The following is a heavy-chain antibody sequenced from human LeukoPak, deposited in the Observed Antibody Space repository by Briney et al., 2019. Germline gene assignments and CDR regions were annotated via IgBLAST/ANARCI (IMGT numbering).Heavy chain of an antibody. J-gene: IGHJ4*02. V-gene: IGHV1-8*03. D-gene: IGHD3-22*01. CDR3: AKDVQMTGNAYYNYFDY. Sequence: ASVKVSCKASGYTFTTYDLNWVRQATGQGLEWMGWINPNLGATDYAQKFQGRVTITMNISVSTTYMELSGLRSEDTAFYYCAKDVQMTGNAYYNYFDYWGQGTLVTISS. CDR1: GYTFTTYD. CDR2: INPNLGAT.